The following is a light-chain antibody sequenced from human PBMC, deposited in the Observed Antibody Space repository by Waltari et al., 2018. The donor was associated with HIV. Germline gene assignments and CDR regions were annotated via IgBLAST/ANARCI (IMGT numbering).Light chain of an antibody. Sequence: QSALTQPASVSGSPGQSITISCTGTSSAVGGYTSVSWYQQHPGKAPNIMIYDVSNRPSGGSNLFSGSKSRNTAPLTISGLHDEDEADYYCSSYTSSITPYVFGTGTKVTVL. CDR1: SSAVGGYTS. J-gene: IGLJ1*01. CDR2: DVS. CDR3: SSYTSSITPYV. V-gene: IGLV2-14*03.